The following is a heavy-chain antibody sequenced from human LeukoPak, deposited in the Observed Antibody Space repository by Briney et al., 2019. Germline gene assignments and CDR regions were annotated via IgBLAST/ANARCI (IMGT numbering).Heavy chain of an antibody. J-gene: IGHJ3*02. Sequence: GGSLRLSCAASGFTFSSYAMSWVRQAPGKGLEWVSAISGSGGSTYYADSVKGRFTISRDNSKNTLYLQMNSLRAEDTAVYYCAKDQVVYGGYDLTFDIWGQGTMVTVSP. CDR1: GFTFSSYA. CDR2: ISGSGGST. D-gene: IGHD5-12*01. V-gene: IGHV3-23*01. CDR3: AKDQVVYGGYDLTFDI.